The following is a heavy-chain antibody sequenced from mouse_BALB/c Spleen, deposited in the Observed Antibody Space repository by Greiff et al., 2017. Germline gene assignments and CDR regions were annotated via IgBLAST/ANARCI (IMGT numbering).Heavy chain of an antibody. Sequence: EVHLVESGGGLVQPGGSRKLSCAASGFTFSSFGMHWVRQAPEKGLEWVAYISSGSSTIYYADTVKGRFTISRDNPKNTLFLQMTSLRSEDTAMYYCARSDYYGSSSYYYAMDYWGQGTSVTVSS. CDR3: ARSDYYGSSSYYYAMDY. D-gene: IGHD1-1*01. J-gene: IGHJ4*01. CDR1: GFTFSSFG. CDR2: ISSGSSTI. V-gene: IGHV5-17*02.